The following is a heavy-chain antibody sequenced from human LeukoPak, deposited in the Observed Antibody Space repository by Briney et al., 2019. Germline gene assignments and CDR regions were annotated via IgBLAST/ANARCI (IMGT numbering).Heavy chain of an antibody. V-gene: IGHV3-23*01. Sequence: PGGSPRLSCEASGFTFATYPMSWVRQAPGKGLEWVSTFSGSGGRTLYADSVKGRFTISRDNSKNTLSLQMNSLRAEDTAVYYCAKVTSSYNYFDYWGQGSLVTVSS. D-gene: IGHD2-2*01. J-gene: IGHJ4*02. CDR3: AKVTSSYNYFDY. CDR2: FSGSGGRT. CDR1: GFTFATYP.